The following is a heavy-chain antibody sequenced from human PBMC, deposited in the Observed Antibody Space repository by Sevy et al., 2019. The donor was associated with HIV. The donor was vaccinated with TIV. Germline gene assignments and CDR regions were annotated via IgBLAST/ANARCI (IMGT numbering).Heavy chain of an antibody. V-gene: IGHV4-61*01. Sequence: SETLSLTCAVSGVSVSSDTYYWSWIRQPPGKGLEWIGYVYPTGSTNYSPSFKTRVTISVDTSKNPFSLGLFSVAAADTAVYYCAREPYFFDKSGYYWDYWGQGALVTVSS. CDR1: GVSVSSDTYY. D-gene: IGHD3-22*01. J-gene: IGHJ4*02. CDR2: VYPTGST. CDR3: AREPYFFDKSGYYWDY.